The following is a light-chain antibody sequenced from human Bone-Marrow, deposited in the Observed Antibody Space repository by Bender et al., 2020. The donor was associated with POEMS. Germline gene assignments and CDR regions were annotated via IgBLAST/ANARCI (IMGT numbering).Light chain of an antibody. CDR2: KDT. CDR1: ALPKEY. V-gene: IGLV3-25*03. Sequence: SYELTQPPSVSVSPGQTARITCSGDALPKEYASWYQQKPGQAPVLVIYKDTERPSGIPERFSGSSSGTTVTLTISGVQAEDEADYYCQAWDSSTAVFGTGTKVTVL. CDR3: QAWDSSTAV. J-gene: IGLJ1*01.